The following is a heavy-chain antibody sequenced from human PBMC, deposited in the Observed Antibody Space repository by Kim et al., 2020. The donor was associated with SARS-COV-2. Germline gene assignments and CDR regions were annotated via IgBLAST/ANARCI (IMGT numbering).Heavy chain of an antibody. CDR3: ARGSRGVGMDV. V-gene: IGHV3-33*01. J-gene: IGHJ6*02. D-gene: IGHD2-8*01. Sequence: KNDADSVKGRFTITQDNSKTTLYLQMNSRRAEDTAVYYCARGSRGVGMDVWGQGTTVTVSS. CDR2: K.